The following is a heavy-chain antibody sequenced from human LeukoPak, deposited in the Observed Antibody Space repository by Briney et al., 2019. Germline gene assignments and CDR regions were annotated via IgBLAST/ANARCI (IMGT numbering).Heavy chain of an antibody. CDR2: IHYSGST. CDR1: GGSVSSGSYY. V-gene: IGHV4-61*01. CDR3: ARNEWELPFDY. Sequence: PSETLSLTCTVSGGSVSSGSYYWSWIRQPPGKGLEWIGYIHYSGSTNYNPSLKSRVTISVDTSKNQFSLKLSSVTAADTAVYYCARNEWELPFDYWGQGTLVTVSS. J-gene: IGHJ4*02. D-gene: IGHD1-26*01.